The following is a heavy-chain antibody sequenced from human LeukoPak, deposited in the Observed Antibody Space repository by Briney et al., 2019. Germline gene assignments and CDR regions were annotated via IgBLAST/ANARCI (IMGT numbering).Heavy chain of an antibody. CDR2: FDPEDGET. J-gene: IGHJ5*02. D-gene: IGHD3-22*01. CDR1: GYTLTELS. CDR3: ASWYYYDSSGYDLHP. Sequence: ASVKVSCKVSGYTLTELSMHWVRQAPGKGLEWMGGFDPEDGETIYAQKFQGRVTMTEDTSTDTAYMELSSLRSEDTAVYYRASWYYYDSSGYDLHPWGQGTLVTVSS. V-gene: IGHV1-24*01.